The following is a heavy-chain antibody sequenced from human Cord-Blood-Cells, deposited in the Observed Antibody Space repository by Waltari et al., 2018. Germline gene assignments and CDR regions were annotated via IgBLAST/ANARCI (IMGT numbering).Heavy chain of an antibody. CDR2: FDPEDGET. J-gene: IGHJ4*02. D-gene: IGHD3-16*02. V-gene: IGHV1-24*01. Sequence: QVQLVQSGAEVKKPGASVKVSCKVSGYTLTELSMHWGRQAPGKGLEWMGGFDPEDGETIYEQKFQGRVTMTEDTSTDTAYMELSSLRSEDTAVYYCATDLGWGELSRFDYWGQGTLVTVSS. CDR1: GYTLTELS. CDR3: ATDLGWGELSRFDY.